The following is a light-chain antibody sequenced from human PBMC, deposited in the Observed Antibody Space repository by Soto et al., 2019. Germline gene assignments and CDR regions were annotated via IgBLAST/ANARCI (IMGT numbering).Light chain of an antibody. J-gene: IGKJ4*01. CDR1: RDISNY. Sequence: DIQVTQSPSSLSASLGDRVSITCRASRDISNYLAWYQRKPGQVPRLLISGASTLHSGVPSRFSGSGSGTDFTLTITSLQSEDIATYFCQKYDTAPLTFGGGTKVDIK. CDR2: GAS. CDR3: QKYDTAPLT. V-gene: IGKV1-27*01.